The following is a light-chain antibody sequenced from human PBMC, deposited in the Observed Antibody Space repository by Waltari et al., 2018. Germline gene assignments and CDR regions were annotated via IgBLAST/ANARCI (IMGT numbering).Light chain of an antibody. V-gene: IGKV1-12*01. CDR3: QQSSDTPRT. CDR1: QDISTW. CDR2: AAS. Sequence: DLQMTQSPSSVSASLGARVTITCRASQDISTWLAWYQQKPGTVPNLLIYAASNLQSGVPSRFSGSGSGTDFTLTITSLQPEDFATYYCQQSSDTPRTFGQGTKVEMK. J-gene: IGKJ1*01.